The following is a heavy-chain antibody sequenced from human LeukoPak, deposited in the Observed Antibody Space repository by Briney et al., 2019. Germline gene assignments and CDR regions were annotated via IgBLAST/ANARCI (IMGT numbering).Heavy chain of an antibody. CDR1: GGSISSSSYY. Sequence: PSETLSLTCTVSGGSISSSSYYWGWIRQPPGKGLEWIGSIYYSGSTYYNPSLKSRVTISVDTSKNQYSLKLSSVTAADTAVYYCAIGAHSGVYYYYMGVWGKGTTVTVSS. CDR3: AIGAHSGVYYYYMGV. J-gene: IGHJ6*03. D-gene: IGHD6-19*01. V-gene: IGHV4-39*01. CDR2: IYYSGST.